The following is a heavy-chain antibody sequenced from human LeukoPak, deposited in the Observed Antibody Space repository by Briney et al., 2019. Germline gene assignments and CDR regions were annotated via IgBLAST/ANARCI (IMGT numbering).Heavy chain of an antibody. D-gene: IGHD3-22*01. J-gene: IGHJ4*02. CDR1: EFTFSSYW. CDR2: IKQDGSEK. V-gene: IGHV3-7*01. CDR3: ARRTGYYDSSGYYHPNFDY. Sequence: GGSLRLSCAASEFTFSSYWMSWVRQAPGKGLEWVANIKQDGSEKYYVDSVKGRFTISRDSAKNSLYLQMNSLRAEDTAVYYCARRTGYYDSSGYYHPNFDYWGQGTLVTVSS.